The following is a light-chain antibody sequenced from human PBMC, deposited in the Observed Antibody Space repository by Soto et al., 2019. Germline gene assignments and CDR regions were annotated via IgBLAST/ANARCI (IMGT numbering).Light chain of an antibody. CDR2: GAS. Sequence: IVLTQSPGTRSLSLGEKVTLXXRASQSLSSGYLAWYQQKPGQATRLXXYGASSRATGIPDRFSGSGSGTDFTLTISRLEPEDFAVYYCQQYGSSPSITFGQGTRLEIK. CDR1: QSLSSGY. J-gene: IGKJ5*01. V-gene: IGKV3-20*01. CDR3: QQYGSSPSIT.